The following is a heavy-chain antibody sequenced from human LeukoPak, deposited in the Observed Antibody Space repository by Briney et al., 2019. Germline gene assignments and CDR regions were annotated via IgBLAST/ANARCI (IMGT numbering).Heavy chain of an antibody. CDR1: GFTFSSYG. CDR3: ARGYCSGGSCFGLHYYYYMDV. Sequence: PGGSLRLSCAASGFTFSSYGMHWVRQAPGKGLEWVAFIRYDGSRKYYADSLKGRFTISRDNSKNTLYLEMNSLRAEDTAVYFCARGYCSGGSCFGLHYYYYMDVWGKGATVTVSS. V-gene: IGHV3-30*02. J-gene: IGHJ6*03. CDR2: IRYDGSRK. D-gene: IGHD2-15*01.